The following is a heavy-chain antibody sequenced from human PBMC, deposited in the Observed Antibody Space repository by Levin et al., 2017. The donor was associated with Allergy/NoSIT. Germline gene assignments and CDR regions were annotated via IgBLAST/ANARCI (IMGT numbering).Heavy chain of an antibody. CDR3: ARVAGSEYSSASFDY. CDR1: GYTFTSYY. V-gene: IGHV1-46*01. CDR2: INPSGGST. J-gene: IGHJ4*02. D-gene: IGHD6-6*01. Sequence: ASVKVSCKASGYTFTSYYMHWVRQAPGQGLEWMGIINPSGGSTSYAQKFQGRVTMTRDTSTSTVYMELSSLRSEDTAVYYCARVAGSEYSSASFDYWGQGTLVTVSS.